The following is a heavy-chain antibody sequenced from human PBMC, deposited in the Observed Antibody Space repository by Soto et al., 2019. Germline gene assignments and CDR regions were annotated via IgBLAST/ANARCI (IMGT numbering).Heavy chain of an antibody. CDR3: ARFGHRRLYDRSGYLEGSIDY. CDR2: IIPIFGTA. D-gene: IGHD3-22*01. Sequence: QVQLVQSGAEVKKPGSSVKVSCKASGGTFSSYAISWVRQAPGQGLEWMGGIIPIFGTANYAQKFQGRVTITEDESTSTAYMELSSLRSDDTAVYYCARFGHRRLYDRSGYLEGSIDYWGQGTLVTVSS. J-gene: IGHJ4*02. V-gene: IGHV1-69*01. CDR1: GGTFSSYA.